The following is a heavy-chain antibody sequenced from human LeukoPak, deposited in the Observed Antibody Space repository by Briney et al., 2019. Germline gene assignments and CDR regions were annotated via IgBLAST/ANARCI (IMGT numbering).Heavy chain of an antibody. CDR3: ASTRYFDWLFPFGY. J-gene: IGHJ4*02. Sequence: GGSLRLSCAASGFTFSSYWMHWVRQAPGKGLVWVSRINSDGSTTNYADSVKGRFTISRDNSKNTLYLQMNSLRAEDTAVYYCASTRYFDWLFPFGYWGQGTLVTVSS. CDR1: GFTFSSYW. D-gene: IGHD3-9*01. V-gene: IGHV3-74*01. CDR2: INSDGSTT.